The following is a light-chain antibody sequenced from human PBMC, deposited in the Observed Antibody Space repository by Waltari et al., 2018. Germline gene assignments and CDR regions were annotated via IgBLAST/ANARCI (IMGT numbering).Light chain of an antibody. CDR3: LSPDSSGTYVV. V-gene: IGLV3-10*01. CDR2: EDS. J-gene: IGLJ2*01. Sequence: SYELTQPPSVSVSPGQTARITCSGHALSTTYAFWYHQKSGPAPVLVIFEDSKRPSGIPERISGSSSGTMATLTLSGAQLEDEGDYYCLSPDSSGTYVVFGGGTKLTVL. CDR1: ALSTTY.